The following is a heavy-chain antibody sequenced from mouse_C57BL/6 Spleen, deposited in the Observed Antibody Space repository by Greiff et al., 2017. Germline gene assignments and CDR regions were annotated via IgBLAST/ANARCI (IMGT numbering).Heavy chain of an antibody. J-gene: IGHJ4*01. V-gene: IGHV1-80*01. CDR1: GYAFSSYW. Sequence: QVQLKESGAELVKPGASVKISCKASGYAFSSYWMNWVKQRPGKGLEWIGQIYPGDGDTNYNGKFKGKATLTADKSSSTAYMQLSSLTSEDSAVYFCARRDYGRSLAMDYWGQGTSVTVSS. D-gene: IGHD1-1*01. CDR2: IYPGDGDT. CDR3: ARRDYGRSLAMDY.